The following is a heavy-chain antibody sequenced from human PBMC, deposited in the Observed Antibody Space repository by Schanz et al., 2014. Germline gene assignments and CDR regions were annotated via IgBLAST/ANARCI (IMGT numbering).Heavy chain of an antibody. CDR1: GFTFSTHA. CDR3: AKDAPYPFDL. J-gene: IGHJ2*01. Sequence: EVQLLESGGGLAQPGGSLRLSCAASGFTFSTHAMSWVRQAPGKGLEWVSSISGDHRNTFYADSVKGRFTISRDNSKNTLYLQMNSLRAEDTAIYYCAKDAPYPFDLWGRGTLITVSS. V-gene: IGHV3-23*01. CDR2: ISGDHRNT.